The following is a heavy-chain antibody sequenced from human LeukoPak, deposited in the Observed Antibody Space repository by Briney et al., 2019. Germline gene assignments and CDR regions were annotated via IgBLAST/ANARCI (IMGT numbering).Heavy chain of an antibody. J-gene: IGHJ6*02. V-gene: IGHV3-11*01. Sequence: GGSLRLSCAASELTFSDYQMNWIRQAPGKGLEWVSYISSSGTVIYYADSVKGRFTISRDNAKNSLYLQMNSLRAEDTAVYYCARGRYYYGSWYMDVWGQGTTVTVSS. CDR1: ELTFSDYQ. CDR2: ISSSGTVI. CDR3: ARGRYYYGSWYMDV. D-gene: IGHD3-10*01.